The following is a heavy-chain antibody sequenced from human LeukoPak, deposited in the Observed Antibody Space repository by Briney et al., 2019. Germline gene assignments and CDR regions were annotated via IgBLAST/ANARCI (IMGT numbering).Heavy chain of an antibody. V-gene: IGHV4-39*01. Sequence: SETLSLTCTVSGGSISSSSYYWGWIRQPPGKGLEWIGSIYYSGSTYYNPSLKSRVTISVDTSKNQFSLKLSSVTAADTAVYYCARGPGVGAIPSPFDYWGQGTLVTVSS. D-gene: IGHD1-26*01. CDR2: IYYSGST. J-gene: IGHJ4*02. CDR1: GGSISSSSYY. CDR3: ARGPGVGAIPSPFDY.